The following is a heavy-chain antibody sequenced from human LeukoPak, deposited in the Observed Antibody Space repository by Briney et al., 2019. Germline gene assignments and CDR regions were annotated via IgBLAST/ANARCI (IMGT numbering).Heavy chain of an antibody. Sequence: GASVKVSCKASGYTFTGYYMHWVRQAPGQGLEWMGWISAYNGNTNYAQKLQGRVTMTTDTSTNTAYMELRSLRFDDTAVYYCARHFSSGWPLEALDVWGQGTLVTVSS. CDR3: ARHFSSGWPLEALDV. V-gene: IGHV1-18*04. J-gene: IGHJ3*01. CDR2: ISAYNGNT. D-gene: IGHD6-19*01. CDR1: GYTFTGYY.